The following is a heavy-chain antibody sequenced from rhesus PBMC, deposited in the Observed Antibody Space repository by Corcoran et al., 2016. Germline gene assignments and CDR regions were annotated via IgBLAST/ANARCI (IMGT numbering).Heavy chain of an antibody. J-gene: IGHJ4*01. CDR2: NRNKANGGKA. CDR3: AREGEGGLDS. CDR1: GFTFRDSY. V-gene: IGHV3-116*02. Sequence: VRLVASGGGLVPPGGSLRLSCAASGFTFRDSYMIWVRHAPGKGTAWVGGNRNKANGGKAEDAAAGKGRFTSARDDAKRSASLKRNRRKTEDTAGYDCAREGEGGLDSWGQGVLVTISS. D-gene: IGHD1-44*02.